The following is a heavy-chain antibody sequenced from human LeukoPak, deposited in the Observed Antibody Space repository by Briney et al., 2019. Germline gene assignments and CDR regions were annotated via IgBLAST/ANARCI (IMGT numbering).Heavy chain of an antibody. V-gene: IGHV3-48*04. CDR3: ARDRGIVGTTGYYYMDV. CDR1: GFTSSTYA. J-gene: IGHJ6*03. D-gene: IGHD1-26*01. Sequence: GGSLRLSCAASGFTSSTYAMSWVRQAPGKGLEWVSYIGSTIYYADSVKGRFTISRDNAKNSLYLQMNSLRAEDTAVYYCARDRGIVGTTGYYYMDVWGKGTTVTVSS. CDR2: IGSTI.